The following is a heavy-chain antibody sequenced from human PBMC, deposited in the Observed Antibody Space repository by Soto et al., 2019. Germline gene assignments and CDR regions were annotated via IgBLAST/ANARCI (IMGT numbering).Heavy chain of an antibody. V-gene: IGHV1-3*01. J-gene: IGHJ6*02. CDR3: ARDFTDSSGPTLGMGV. CDR1: GYSFTSYA. D-gene: IGHD6-19*01. Sequence: ASVKVSCKASGYSFTSYAMHCVRQAPGQRLEWMGWINAGNGNTKYSQKFQGRVTITRDTSASTAYMELSSVTAAGTAVYYCARDFTDSSGPTLGMGVWGQGTTVTVSS. CDR2: INAGNGNT.